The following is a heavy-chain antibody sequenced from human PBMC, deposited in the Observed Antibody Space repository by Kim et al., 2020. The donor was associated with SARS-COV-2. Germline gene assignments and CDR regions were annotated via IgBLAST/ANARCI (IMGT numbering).Heavy chain of an antibody. J-gene: IGHJ4*02. V-gene: IGHV1-18*04. Sequence: ASVKVSCKASGYTFTSYGISWVRQAPGQGLEWMGWISAYNGNTNYAQKLQGRVTMTTDTSTSTAYMELRSLRSDDTAVYYCARSTGVVTASDLDYWGQGTLVTVSS. CDR1: GYTFTSYG. CDR3: ARSTGVVTASDLDY. D-gene: IGHD2-21*02. CDR2: ISAYNGNT.